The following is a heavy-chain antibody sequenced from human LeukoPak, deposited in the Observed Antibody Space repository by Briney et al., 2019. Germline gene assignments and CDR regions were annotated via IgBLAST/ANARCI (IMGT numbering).Heavy chain of an antibody. J-gene: IGHJ6*02. CDR1: GGSIGSYY. CDR2: MYYSGST. D-gene: IGHD3-16*02. V-gene: IGHV4-59*01. CDR3: ARNRWMDV. Sequence: SETLSLTCTVSGGSIGSYYWSWIRQPPGKGLEWIGYMYYSGSTNYNPSLKSRVTISVDMSKNQSSLKLSSVTAADTAVYYCARNRWMDVWGQGTTVTVSS.